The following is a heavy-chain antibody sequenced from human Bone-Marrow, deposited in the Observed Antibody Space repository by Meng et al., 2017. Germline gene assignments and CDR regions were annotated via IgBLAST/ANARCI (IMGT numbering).Heavy chain of an antibody. CDR1: GGSFSDYY. J-gene: IGHJ4*02. Sequence: QVPLQESGAGLLKPPETLSLTCVVSGGSFSDYYWSWIRQPPGKGLEWIGEINHSGSTNYNPSLEGRATISVDTSQNNLSLRLSSVTAADSAVYYCARGPTTMAHDFDYWGQGTLVTVSS. CDR3: ARGPTTMAHDFDY. V-gene: IGHV4-34*01. CDR2: INHSGST. D-gene: IGHD4-11*01.